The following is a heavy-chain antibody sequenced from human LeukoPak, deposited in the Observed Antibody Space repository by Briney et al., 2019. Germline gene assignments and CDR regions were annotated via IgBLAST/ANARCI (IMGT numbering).Heavy chain of an antibody. V-gene: IGHV4-39*01. D-gene: IGHD1-26*01. J-gene: IGHJ4*02. Sequence: SETLSLTCSVSGGSTSSSTYYWGWVRQPPGKGLEWIGSIYYSGSTYYNPSLKSRITISIDTSKNQFSLKLSSVTAADTAVYYCARHAAGAATTEYWGQGTLVTVSS. CDR3: ARHAAGAATTEY. CDR1: GGSTSSSTYY. CDR2: IYYSGST.